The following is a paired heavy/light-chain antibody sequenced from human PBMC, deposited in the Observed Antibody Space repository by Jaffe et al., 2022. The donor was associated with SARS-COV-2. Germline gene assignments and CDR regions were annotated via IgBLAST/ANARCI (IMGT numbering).Heavy chain of an antibody. CDR1: GASINSNNYY. V-gene: IGHV4-39*01. D-gene: IGHD6-13*01. CDR3: ASPGTAATGTFFDY. CDR2: VYYSGTT. J-gene: IGHJ4*02. Sequence: QVQLQESGPGLVKPPETLSLTCTVSGASINSNNYYWGWIRQPPGKGLEWIGSVYYSGTTYYSPSLKSRVTISVDTSKNQFSLKLSSVTAADTAVYYCASPGTAATGTFFDYWGRGTLVTVSS.
Light chain of an antibody. CDR3: AAWDDSLNGYYV. J-gene: IGLJ1*01. Sequence: QSVLTQPPSASGTPGQRVTISCSGSSSNIGTNTVNWYQQLPGTAPKLLIYSNDQRPSGVPDRFSGSKSGTSASLAISGLQSEDEADYYCAAWDDSLNGYYVFGTGTKVTVL. CDR1: SSNIGTNT. CDR2: SND. V-gene: IGLV1-44*01.